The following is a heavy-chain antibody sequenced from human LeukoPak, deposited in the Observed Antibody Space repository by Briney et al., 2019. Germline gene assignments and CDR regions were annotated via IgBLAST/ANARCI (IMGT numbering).Heavy chain of an antibody. CDR1: GGTFSSYA. V-gene: IGHV1-69*13. CDR3: ASRTYTYDSSGYYRRNYYFDY. D-gene: IGHD3-22*01. Sequence: ASVKVSCKASGGTFSSYAISWVRQAPGQGLEWMGGIIPIFGTANYAQKLQGRVTITADESTSTAYMELSSLRSEDTAVYYCASRTYTYDSSGYYRRNYYFDYWGQGTLVTVSS. J-gene: IGHJ4*02. CDR2: IIPIFGTA.